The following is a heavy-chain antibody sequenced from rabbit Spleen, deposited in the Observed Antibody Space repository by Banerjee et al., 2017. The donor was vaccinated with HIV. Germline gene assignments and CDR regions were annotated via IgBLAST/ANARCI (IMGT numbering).Heavy chain of an antibody. V-gene: IGHV1S40*01. J-gene: IGHJ4*01. Sequence: QSLEESGGDLVKPGASLTLTCTASGFSFSSSDYMCWVRQARGKGLEWIGCIATGSGSAYYASWASGRFTITRSTSLNTVTLQMTSLTVADTATYFCARDKELAIWGYEFDLWGPGTLVTVS. CDR1: GFSFSSSDY. CDR3: ARDKELAIWGYEFDL. CDR2: IATGSGSA. D-gene: IGHD3-1*01.